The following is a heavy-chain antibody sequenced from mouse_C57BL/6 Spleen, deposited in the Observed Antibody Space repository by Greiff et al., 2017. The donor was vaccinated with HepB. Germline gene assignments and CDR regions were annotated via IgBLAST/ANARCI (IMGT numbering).Heavy chain of an antibody. CDR1: GYTFTDYY. CDR2: IYPGSGNT. CDR3: ARDYGSSYGFAY. D-gene: IGHD1-1*01. J-gene: IGHJ3*01. Sequence: VKLQQSGAELVRPGASVKLSCKASGYTFTDYYINWVKQRPGQGLEWIARIYPGSGNTYYNEKFKGKATLTAEKSSSTAYMQLSSLTSEDSAVYFCARDYGSSYGFAYWGQGTLVTVSA. V-gene: IGHV1-76*01.